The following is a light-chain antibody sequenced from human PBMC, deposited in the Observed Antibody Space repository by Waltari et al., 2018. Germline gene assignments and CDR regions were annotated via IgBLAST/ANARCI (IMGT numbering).Light chain of an antibody. CDR1: SSDGGSYNL. V-gene: IGLV2-23*01. J-gene: IGLJ3*02. Sequence: QSALTQPASVSGFPGQSITISCTGTSSDGGSYNLVSWYQQYQGKAPKLMIYDGSKLPSGVANRLSGSKSGNTASLTISGLQAEDEADYYCCSYADSSTLVFGGGTKLTVL. CDR2: DGS. CDR3: CSYADSSTLV.